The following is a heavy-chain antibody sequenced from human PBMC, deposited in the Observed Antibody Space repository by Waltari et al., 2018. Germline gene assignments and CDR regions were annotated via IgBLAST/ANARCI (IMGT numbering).Heavy chain of an antibody. J-gene: IGHJ4*02. CDR3: AKEENGYPDY. D-gene: IGHD3-22*01. CDR1: GFSFSDYF. V-gene: IGHV3-11*05. CDR2: ISSSSGYT. Sequence: QVQLVESGGGLVKPGGSLRLSCAASGFSFSDYFMSWIRQAPGKGVEWVSYISSSSGYTKYADSVKGRFTISRDNAKNSLYLQMNSLRADDTAIYYCAKEENGYPDYWGQGTLVTVSS.